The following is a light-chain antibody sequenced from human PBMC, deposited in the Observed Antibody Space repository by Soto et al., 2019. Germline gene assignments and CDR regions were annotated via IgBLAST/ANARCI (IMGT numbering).Light chain of an antibody. J-gene: IGKJ2*01. V-gene: IGKV1-39*01. CDR2: AAA. CDR3: QQSYSTPVH. CDR1: QSISSY. Sequence: DIQMTQSPSSLSASVGDRVTITCRASQSISSYLNWYQQKPGKAPKLLISAAASLQSGVPSRFSGDGSGSDFTLTITSLQPEDFATYYCQQSYSTPVHFGQGTKLEIK.